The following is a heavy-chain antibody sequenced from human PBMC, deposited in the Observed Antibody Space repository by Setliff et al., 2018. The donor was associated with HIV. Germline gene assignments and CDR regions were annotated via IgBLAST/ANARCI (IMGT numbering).Heavy chain of an antibody. D-gene: IGHD3-9*01. CDR3: AIDGLSYNILPGSIAYFHSGRDV. CDR1: GYTISAHG. J-gene: IGHJ6*02. V-gene: IGHV1-18*01. CDR2: ISGDTGDI. Sequence: ASVKVSCKASGYTISAHGVSWVRHVPGHGLEWMGWISGDTGDIKYSQRFEGRLTMTTETSTNTAYMELRSLRSDDTAVYYCAIDGLSYNILPGSIAYFHSGRDVWGQGTTVTSP.